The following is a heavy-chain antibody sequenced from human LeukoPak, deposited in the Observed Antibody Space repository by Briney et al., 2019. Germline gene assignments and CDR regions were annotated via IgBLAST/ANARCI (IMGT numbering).Heavy chain of an antibody. CDR1: GFTFSSYS. D-gene: IGHD1-26*01. Sequence: GGSLRLSRAASGFTFSSYSMNWVRPAPGKGLEWVSSISSSSSYIYYADSVKGRFTISRDNAKNSLYLQMNSLRAEDTAVYYCARYGRSYYGDYWGQGTLVTVSS. J-gene: IGHJ4*02. V-gene: IGHV3-21*01. CDR2: ISSSSSYI. CDR3: ARYGRSYYGDY.